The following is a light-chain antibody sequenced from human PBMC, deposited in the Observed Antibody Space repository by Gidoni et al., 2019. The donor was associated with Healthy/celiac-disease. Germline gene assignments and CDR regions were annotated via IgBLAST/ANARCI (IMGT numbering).Light chain of an antibody. V-gene: IGKV3-11*01. Sequence: DIVFTQSPATLSLSPGERATLSCRASQSVSSYLAWYQQKPGQAPRLLIYDASNRAPGIPARFSGSGSGTDFTLTISSLEPEDFAVYYCQQRSNWPPITFGQGTRLEIK. CDR2: DAS. CDR1: QSVSSY. J-gene: IGKJ5*01. CDR3: QQRSNWPPIT.